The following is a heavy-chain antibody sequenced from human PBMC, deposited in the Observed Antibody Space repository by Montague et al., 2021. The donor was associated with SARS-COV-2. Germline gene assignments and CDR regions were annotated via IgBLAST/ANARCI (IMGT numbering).Heavy chain of an antibody. J-gene: IGHJ4*02. Sequence: SETLSLTCTVSGFSISSGYQWGWLRQPPGKGLEWIGRVYHSGNTYYSPSLKSRVTISVDTSKNQFSLKLTSLTATDTAVYYCARVRGCSNANCYAFSLFDSWGQGTWVAVPP. D-gene: IGHD2-2*01. CDR2: VYHSGNT. CDR1: GFSISSGYQ. V-gene: IGHV4-38-2*02. CDR3: ARVRGCSNANCYAFSLFDS.